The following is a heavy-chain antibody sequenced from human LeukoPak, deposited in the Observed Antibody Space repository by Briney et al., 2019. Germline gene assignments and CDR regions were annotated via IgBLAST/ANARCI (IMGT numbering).Heavy chain of an antibody. Sequence: GGALRLSCEASGFQLCSLWKRWGPQAPGEGPGWVANIKQEGIEKFYVDSVKGRFTISRDNAKNSLYLQMNSLRAEDKGIYYCARENRDGYNPYNCFDPWGQGTLVTVSS. CDR3: ARENRDGYNPYNCFDP. CDR2: IKQEGIEK. J-gene: IGHJ5*02. V-gene: IGHV3-7*01. D-gene: IGHD5-12*01. CDR1: GFQLCSLW.